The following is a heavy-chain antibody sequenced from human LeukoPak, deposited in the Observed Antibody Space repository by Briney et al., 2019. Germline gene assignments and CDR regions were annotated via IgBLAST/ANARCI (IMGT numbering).Heavy chain of an antibody. J-gene: IGHJ5*02. CDR3: ASLNVDSSAYYYVPNWFDP. Sequence: PGGSLRLSCAVSGFPFSIYEMNWVRQAPGKGLEWVSNIGSSGTTIYYADSVKGRFTISRDNAKNSLFLQMNSLTAEDTAVYYCASLNVDSSAYYYVPNWFDPWGQGTLVTVSS. CDR1: GFPFSIYE. CDR2: IGSSGTTI. D-gene: IGHD3-22*01. V-gene: IGHV3-48*03.